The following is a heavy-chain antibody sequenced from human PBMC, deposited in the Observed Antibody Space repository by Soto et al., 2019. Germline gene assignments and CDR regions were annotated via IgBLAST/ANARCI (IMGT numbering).Heavy chain of an antibody. J-gene: IGHJ3*02. D-gene: IGHD1-26*01. V-gene: IGHV4-30-2*01. CDR1: GGSISRGGYS. Sequence: SETLSLTCAVSGGSISRGGYSWSWIRQPPGKRLEWIGYIYHSGSTYYTPSLKSRVTISVDRSKNQFSLKLSPVTAADTAVYYCARGTLGGAFDIWGQGTMVTVSS. CDR2: IYHSGST. CDR3: ARGTLGGAFDI.